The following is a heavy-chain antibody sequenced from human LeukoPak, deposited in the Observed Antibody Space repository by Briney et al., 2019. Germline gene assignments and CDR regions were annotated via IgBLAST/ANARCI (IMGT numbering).Heavy chain of an antibody. J-gene: IGHJ4*02. CDR1: GYTFTGYY. Sequence: ASVKVSCKASGYTFTGYYMHWVRQAPGQGLEWMGWINPNSGGTNYAQKFQGRVTMTRDTSISTAYMELSRLRYDDTAVYYCARTYYYDSSGYPYGYWGQGTLVTVSS. D-gene: IGHD3-22*01. CDR3: ARTYYYDSSGYPYGY. V-gene: IGHV1-2*02. CDR2: INPNSGGT.